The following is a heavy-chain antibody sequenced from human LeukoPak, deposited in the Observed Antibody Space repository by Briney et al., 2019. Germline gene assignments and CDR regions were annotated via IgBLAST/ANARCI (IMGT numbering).Heavy chain of an antibody. CDR3: ARTTGYYWNDQDY. J-gene: IGHJ4*02. Sequence: PGESLKISCKGSGYNFISYWISWERQMPGKGLEWMGRIDPSDSYTNCSPSFQGHVTISADKSISTAYLQWSSLKASDTAMYYCARTTGYYWNDQDYWGQGTLVTVSS. CDR2: IDPSDSYT. D-gene: IGHD1-20*01. V-gene: IGHV5-10-1*01. CDR1: GYNFISYW.